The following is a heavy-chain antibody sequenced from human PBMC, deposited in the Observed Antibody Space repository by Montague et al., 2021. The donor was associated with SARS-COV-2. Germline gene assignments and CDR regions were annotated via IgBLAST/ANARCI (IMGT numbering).Heavy chain of an antibody. D-gene: IGHD6-19*01. V-gene: IGHV4-34*01. CDR1: GGSFSTYY. J-gene: IGHJ4*02. Sequence: SETLSLTCAVYGGSFSTYYWAWIRQPPGKGLEWIGEINHSGSTNYNPSXXSRVTISVDTSKNQFSLKLSSVTAADTAVYYSARGSRQWLVRPPHYYYFDYWGQGTLVTVSS. CDR3: ARGSRQWLVRPPHYYYFDY. CDR2: INHSGST.